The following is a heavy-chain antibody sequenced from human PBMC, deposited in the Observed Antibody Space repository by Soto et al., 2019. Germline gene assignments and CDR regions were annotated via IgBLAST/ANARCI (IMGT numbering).Heavy chain of an antibody. D-gene: IGHD6-19*01. CDR2: IHYTGGT. CDR1: GGSISGYS. J-gene: IGHJ4*02. V-gene: IGHV4-59*08. Sequence: QVHLQESGPGLVKPSETLSLTCAVSGGSISGYSWSWIRQPPGKGLEWIGNIHYTGGTNYNPSLTCRLTISLDTSKIQISLQLTSVTAADTAIYYCARRTKLGTAWYPDCWGQGTLVTVSS. CDR3: ARRTKLGTAWYPDC.